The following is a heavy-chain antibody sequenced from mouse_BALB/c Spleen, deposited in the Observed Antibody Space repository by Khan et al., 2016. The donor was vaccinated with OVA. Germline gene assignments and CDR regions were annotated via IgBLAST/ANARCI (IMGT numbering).Heavy chain of an antibody. CDR3: ARPSTTEYDYGMDY. CDR2: ISHGGGRT. Sequence: EVMLVESGGGLVQPGGSLKLSCAASGFTFSSYTMSWVRQTPEKRLEWVAFISHGGGRTYYPDNVKGRFTSSRDNAKNTMYLQLSSLKSEDTAMYYCARPSTTEYDYGMDYWGQGVSVTGSS. V-gene: IGHV5-12-2*01. D-gene: IGHD1-1*01. CDR1: GFTFSSYT. J-gene: IGHJ4*01.